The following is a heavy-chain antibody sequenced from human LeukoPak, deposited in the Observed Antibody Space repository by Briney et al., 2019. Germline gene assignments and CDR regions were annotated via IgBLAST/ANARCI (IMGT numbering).Heavy chain of an antibody. CDR3: ARGGENSSGWFCYYYYGMDV. V-gene: IGHV3-30-3*01. CDR2: ISYDGSNK. D-gene: IGHD6-19*01. J-gene: IGHJ6*02. Sequence: PGGSLRLSCAASGFTFSSYAMHWVRQAPGKGLEWVAVISYDGSNKYYADSVKGRFTISRDNSKNTLYLQMNSLRAEDTAVYYCARGGENSSGWFCYYYYGMDVWGQGTTVTVSS. CDR1: GFTFSSYA.